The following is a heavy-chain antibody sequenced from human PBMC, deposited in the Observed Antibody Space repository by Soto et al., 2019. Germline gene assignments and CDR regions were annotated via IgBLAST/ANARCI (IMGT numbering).Heavy chain of an antibody. D-gene: IGHD6-6*01. CDR3: AILRGGRWGSSSAGLFDY. J-gene: IGHJ4*02. CDR1: GGSFSGYY. V-gene: IGHV4-34*01. CDR2: INHSGST. Sequence: QVQLQQWGAGLLKPSETLSLTCAVYGGSFSGYYWSWIRQPPGKGLEWIGEINHSGSTNYNPSLRSRVTISVDPSKNQFSVKLSAVTAADTAVYYFAILRGGRWGSSSAGLFDYWGQGTLVTVSS.